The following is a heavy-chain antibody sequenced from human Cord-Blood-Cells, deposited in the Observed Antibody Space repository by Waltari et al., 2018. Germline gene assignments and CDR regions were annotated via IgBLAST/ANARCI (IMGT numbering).Heavy chain of an antibody. J-gene: IGHJ4*02. V-gene: IGHV1-2*06. CDR2: INPNSGGT. CDR3: ATSEYSSSSCDY. Sequence: QVQLVQSGAEVKKPGASVKVSCKASGYPFTGYYMHWLRQAPGQGLEWMGRINPNSGGTNYAQKFQGRVTMTRDTSISTAYMELSRLRSDDTAVYYCATSEYSSSSCDYWGQGTLVTVSS. D-gene: IGHD6-6*01. CDR1: GYPFTGYY.